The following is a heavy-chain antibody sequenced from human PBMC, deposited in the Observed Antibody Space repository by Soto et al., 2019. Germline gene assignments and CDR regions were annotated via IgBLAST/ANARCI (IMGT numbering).Heavy chain of an antibody. J-gene: IGHJ5*02. CDR3: ASVKGASYYYERKGFDP. CDR2: IYYSGST. D-gene: IGHD3-22*01. V-gene: IGHV4-30-4*01. CDR1: GGSISSGDYY. Sequence: QVQLQESGPGLVKPSQTLSLTCTVSGGSISSGDYYWSWIRQPPGKGLEWIGYIYYSGSTYYNPSLQRRVTISVDTSKNQFPLRLSSVTAADTAVYYCASVKGASYYYERKGFDPWGQGTLVTVSS.